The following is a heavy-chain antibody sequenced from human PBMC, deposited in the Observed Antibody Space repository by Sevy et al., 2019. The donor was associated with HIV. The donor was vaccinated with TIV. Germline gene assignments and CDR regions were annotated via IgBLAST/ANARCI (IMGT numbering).Heavy chain of an antibody. CDR2: IKSDTDDGTT. Sequence: GGSLRLSCAASGFAFSHAWLYWVRQAPGKGLEWVGRIKSDTDDGTTDYAAPVKGRFSISRDDSKNTLYLQMNSLKTEDTAVYYCVTGRRTLGVHYWGHGTLVTVSS. CDR1: GFAFSHAW. D-gene: IGHD3-10*01. J-gene: IGHJ4*01. CDR3: VTGRRTLGVHY. V-gene: IGHV3-15*05.